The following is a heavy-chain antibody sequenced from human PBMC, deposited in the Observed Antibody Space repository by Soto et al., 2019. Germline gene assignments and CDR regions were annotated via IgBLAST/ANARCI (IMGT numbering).Heavy chain of an antibody. CDR1: GFTFSNYW. D-gene: IGHD5-18*01. J-gene: IGHJ4*02. V-gene: IGHV3-74*01. Sequence: GGSLRLSCAASGFTFSNYWMHWVRQAPGKGLEWVSRITPDGSGTVHADSVKGRFTISRDNAKSTLYLQMNSLRVEDTAVYYCARDQKLWVRDYWGQGTLVTVSS. CDR2: ITPDGSGT. CDR3: ARDQKLWVRDY.